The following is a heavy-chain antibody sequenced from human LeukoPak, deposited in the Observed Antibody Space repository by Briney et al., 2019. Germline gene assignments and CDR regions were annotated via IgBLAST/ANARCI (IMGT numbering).Heavy chain of an antibody. CDR1: GFTFSNYW. V-gene: IGHV3-7*05. CDR3: ARASDPWLQLT. D-gene: IGHD5-24*01. Sequence: PWGSLRLSCAASGFTFSNYWMIWVRQAPGKGLEWVGNIKQDGSEKRYADSVRGRFSISRDNAQTSLYLQMNSLRAEDTAVYYCARASDPWLQLTWGQGTLVTVSS. J-gene: IGHJ5*02. CDR2: IKQDGSEK.